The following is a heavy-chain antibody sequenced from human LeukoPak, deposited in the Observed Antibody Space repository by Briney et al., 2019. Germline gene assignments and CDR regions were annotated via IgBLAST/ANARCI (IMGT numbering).Heavy chain of an antibody. Sequence: SGTLSLTCTVSGSSISSGYFWGWIRQPPGKGLEWIGSIYHSGGTYYNPSLKSRVTISVDTSKNQFSLKLSSVTAADTAVYYCARGYSSFGYYMDVWGKGTTVTVSS. CDR1: GSSISSGYF. CDR2: IYHSGGT. V-gene: IGHV4-38-2*02. J-gene: IGHJ6*03. CDR3: ARGYSSFGYYMDV. D-gene: IGHD6-6*01.